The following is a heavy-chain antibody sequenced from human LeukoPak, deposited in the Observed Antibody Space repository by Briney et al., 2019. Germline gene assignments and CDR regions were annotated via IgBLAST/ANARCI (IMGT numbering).Heavy chain of an antibody. J-gene: IGHJ5*02. CDR2: IYPGDSDT. D-gene: IGHD3-10*01. CDR1: GYSFTSYW. Sequence: GESLKISCKGSGYSFTSYWIGWVRQMPGKGLEWMGIIYPGDSDTRYSPSFQGQVTISADKSISTAYLQWSSLKASDTAMHYCARRDEWFGEPSRGFDPWGQGTLVTVSS. CDR3: ARRDEWFGEPSRGFDP. V-gene: IGHV5-51*01.